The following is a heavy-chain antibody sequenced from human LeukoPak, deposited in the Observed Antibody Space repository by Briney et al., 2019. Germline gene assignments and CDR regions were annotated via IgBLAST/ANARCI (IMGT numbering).Heavy chain of an antibody. J-gene: IGHJ4*02. V-gene: IGHV4-39*01. D-gene: IGHD3-10*01. CDR3: ARHGQWFGELLYFDY. CDR1: GASISSGSYY. Sequence: SETLSLTCTVSGASISSGSYYWGWIRQPPGKGLEWIGSIYYSGSTHYNPSLKSRVTISVETSKNQYFLKLSSVTAADTAVYYCARHGQWFGELLYFDYWGQGTLVTVSS. CDR2: IYYSGST.